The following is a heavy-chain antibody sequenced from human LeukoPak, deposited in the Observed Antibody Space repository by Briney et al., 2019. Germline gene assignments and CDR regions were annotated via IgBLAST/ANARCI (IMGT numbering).Heavy chain of an antibody. CDR2: IIPILGIA. V-gene: IGHV1-69*04. J-gene: IGHJ4*02. CDR1: GGTFSSYA. Sequence: SVKVSCKASGGTFSSYATSWVRQAPGQGLEWMGRIIPILGIANYAQKFQGRVTITADKSTSTAYMELSSLRSEDTAVYYCASEGYCSGGSCYYYFDYWGQGTLVTVSS. CDR3: ASEGYCSGGSCYYYFDY. D-gene: IGHD2-15*01.